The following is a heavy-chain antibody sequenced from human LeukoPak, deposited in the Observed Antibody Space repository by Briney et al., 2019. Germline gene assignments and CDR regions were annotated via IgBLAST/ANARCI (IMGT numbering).Heavy chain of an antibody. J-gene: IGHJ4*02. CDR3: ASYYYGSGTSLGY. CDR2: IKQDASEK. CDR1: GLTFSGYW. Sequence: GGSLRLSCAVTGLTFSGYWVTWVRQAPGKGLEWVANIKQDASEKYYVESVKGRFAISRDNAKNSLYLQMNSLRAEDTAVYYCASYYYGSGTSLGYWGQGTLVTASS. D-gene: IGHD3-10*01. V-gene: IGHV3-7*01.